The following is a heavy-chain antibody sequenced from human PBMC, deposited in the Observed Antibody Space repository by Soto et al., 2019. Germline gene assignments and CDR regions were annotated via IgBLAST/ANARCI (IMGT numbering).Heavy chain of an antibody. V-gene: IGHV4-59*01. D-gene: IGHD5-18*01. CDR3: ARGAADTAMVDS. CDR1: GGSIRSYY. CDR2: IFYSGST. Sequence: PSETLSLTCTVSGGSIRSYYWPMIRQPPGKGLEWLGYIFYSGSTFYNPSLQSRVTISLHTSKSQFSLQLTSVTAADTAVYYCARGAADTAMVDSWGQGNLVTVS. J-gene: IGHJ4*02.